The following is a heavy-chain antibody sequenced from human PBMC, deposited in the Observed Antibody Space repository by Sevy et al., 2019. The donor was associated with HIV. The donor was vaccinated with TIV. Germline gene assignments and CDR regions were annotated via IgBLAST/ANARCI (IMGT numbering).Heavy chain of an antibody. J-gene: IGHJ4*02. CDR1: RFTFSTYV. CDR3: ASEAGYGTDSRPFDY. V-gene: IGHV3-33*08. CDR2: IWHDGNSE. D-gene: IGHD5-12*01. Sequence: GGSLRLSCVASRFTFSTYVMHWVRQAPGKGLEWVAVIWHDGNSEYYADSVRGRFTISRDDSKNTLYLQMNRLRAEDTTVYDCASEAGYGTDSRPFDYWGQGTLVTVSS.